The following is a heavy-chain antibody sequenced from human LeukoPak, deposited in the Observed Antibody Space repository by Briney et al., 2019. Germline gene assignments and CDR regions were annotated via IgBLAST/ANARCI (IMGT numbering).Heavy chain of an antibody. Sequence: GGSLRLSCAASGFTFRRYSMNWIRQAPGKGLEWISYINEGSNNIFYADSVKGRFTISRDNAETSLYLQMNSLRAEDTAVYYCAKLRRVVVAATIDYWGQGTLVTVSS. J-gene: IGHJ4*02. D-gene: IGHD2-15*01. V-gene: IGHV3-48*04. CDR1: GFTFRRYS. CDR3: AKLRRVVVAATIDY. CDR2: INEGSNNI.